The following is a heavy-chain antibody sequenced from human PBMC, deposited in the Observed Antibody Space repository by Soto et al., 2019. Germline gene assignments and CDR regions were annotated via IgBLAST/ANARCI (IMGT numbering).Heavy chain of an antibody. V-gene: IGHV1-18*01. CDR3: AREILTTVTHSDFYY. D-gene: IGHD4-17*01. CDR2: VSAYNGDT. J-gene: IGHJ4*02. CDR1: GYSFTTHG. Sequence: QVQMVQSASEVKETGASVKVSCKTSGYSFTTHGISWVRQAPGQGLEWMGWVSAYNGDTNYAPGLDDIFTMTTDTAARTAYMEMRSLTSDDAAVYYCAREILTTVTHSDFYYWGQGTLVTCSS.